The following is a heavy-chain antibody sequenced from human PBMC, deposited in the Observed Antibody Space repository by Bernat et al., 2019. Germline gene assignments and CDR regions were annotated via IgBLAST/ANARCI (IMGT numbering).Heavy chain of an antibody. J-gene: IGHJ4*02. CDR1: GGSFGAYY. CDR2: INYSGIT. Sequence: QVQLQQWGAGLLKPSETLSLTCGVSGGSFGAYYWSWIRQSPGKGLEWLGDINYSGITKYNPSLKSRVTLSVDTSSNQFSLNLRSVTAADTAVYYCARGGFGEPYDFWGQGTLVTVSS. D-gene: IGHD3-10*01. V-gene: IGHV4-34*01. CDR3: ARGGFGEPYDF.